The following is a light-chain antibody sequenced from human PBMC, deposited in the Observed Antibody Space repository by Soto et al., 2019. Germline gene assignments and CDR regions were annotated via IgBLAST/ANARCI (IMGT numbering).Light chain of an antibody. CDR1: SSDVGSYNL. CDR3: CSYAGSSTYV. V-gene: IGLV2-23*01. Sequence: SVLAQPASVSGSPGQSITISCTGTSSDVGSYNLVSWYQQHPGKAPKLMIYEGSKRPSGASNRFSGSKSGNTASLTISGLQAEDEADYYCCSYAGSSTYVFGTGTKVTVL. CDR2: EGS. J-gene: IGLJ1*01.